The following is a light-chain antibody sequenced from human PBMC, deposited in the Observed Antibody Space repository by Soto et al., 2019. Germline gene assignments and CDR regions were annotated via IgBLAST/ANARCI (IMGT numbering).Light chain of an antibody. Sequence: QSALTQPASVSGSPGQSIAISCTGTHSDVGGYNHVSWYQQHPGKAPKLMIYDVTNRPSGVSDRFSGSKSGNTASLTISGLQAEDEADYYCSSYTSSYSYVFGTGTKVTVL. CDR2: DVT. V-gene: IGLV2-14*01. J-gene: IGLJ1*01. CDR1: HSDVGGYNH. CDR3: SSYTSSYSYV.